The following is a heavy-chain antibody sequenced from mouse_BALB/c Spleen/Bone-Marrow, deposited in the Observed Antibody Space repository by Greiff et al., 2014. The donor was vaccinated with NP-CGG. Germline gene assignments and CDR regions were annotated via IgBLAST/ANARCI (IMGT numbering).Heavy chain of an antibody. CDR1: GYTFTDYY. Sequence: VQLQQSGPDLVKPGASVKMSCKASGYTFTDYYMKWVKQSHGKRLEWIGDINPNNGNTFYNQKFKGMASLTVDKSSTTAYMQLNSLTSEDSAVYYCARSRAMDYWGQGTSVTVSS. CDR2: INPNNGNT. V-gene: IGHV1-26*01. J-gene: IGHJ4*01. CDR3: ARSRAMDY.